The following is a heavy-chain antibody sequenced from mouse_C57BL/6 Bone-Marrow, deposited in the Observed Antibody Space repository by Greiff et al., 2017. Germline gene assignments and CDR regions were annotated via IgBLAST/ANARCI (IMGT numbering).Heavy chain of an antibody. J-gene: IGHJ1*01. CDR2: SRNKANDYTT. Sequence: DVKLVESGGGLVQPGGSLRLSCATSGFTFSDFYMEWVRQPPGKRLEWIAASRNKANDYTTEYSASVKGRFIVFRDTSQSILYLQMNALRAEDTAIYYCARDYYGSSYWYFDVWGAGTTVTVSS. CDR1: GFTFSDFY. D-gene: IGHD1-1*01. CDR3: ARDYYGSSYWYFDV. V-gene: IGHV7-1*02.